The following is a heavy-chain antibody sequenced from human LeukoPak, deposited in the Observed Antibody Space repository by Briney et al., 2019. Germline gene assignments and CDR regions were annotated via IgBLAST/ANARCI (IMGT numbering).Heavy chain of an antibody. J-gene: IGHJ5*02. CDR1: GYTLTELS. V-gene: IGHV1-24*01. CDR3: ATAYYYDSSGYYYRNWFDP. D-gene: IGHD3-22*01. Sequence: GASVRVSCKVSGYTLTELSMHWVRQAPGKGLEWMGGFYPEDGETIYAQKFQGRVTMTDDTSTDTAYMELSSLRSEDTAVYSCATAYYYDSSGYYYRNWFDPWGQGTLVTVSS. CDR2: FYPEDGET.